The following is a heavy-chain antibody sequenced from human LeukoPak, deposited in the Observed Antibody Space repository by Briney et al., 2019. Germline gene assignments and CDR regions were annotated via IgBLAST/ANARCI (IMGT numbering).Heavy chain of an antibody. CDR2: INQDGSEQ. D-gene: IGHD3-10*01. CDR3: ARDPPLYYYGSGSRNFYFDY. Sequence: GGSLRLSCAASGFTFSSYWMSWVRQAPGKGLEWVANINQDGSEQYYVESVKGRFTISRDNAKNSLYLQMNSLRAEDTAVYYCARDPPLYYYGSGSRNFYFDYWGQGTLVTVSS. CDR1: GFTFSSYW. V-gene: IGHV3-7*01. J-gene: IGHJ4*02.